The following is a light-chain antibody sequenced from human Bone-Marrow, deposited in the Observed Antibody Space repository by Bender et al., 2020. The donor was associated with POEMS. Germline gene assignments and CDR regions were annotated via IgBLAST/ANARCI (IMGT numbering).Light chain of an antibody. Sequence: QSALTQPPSVSGYPGHSVTISCTGTSRDIGTYDLVSWYQQPPGTAPQLIFYEVIRPSGVPDRFSASKSGNTASLTISGLQAEDEADYYCSSLTRSNTLVFGGGTKLTVL. J-gene: IGLJ3*02. CDR1: SRDIGTYDL. CDR2: EVI. CDR3: SSLTRSNTLV. V-gene: IGLV2-18*02.